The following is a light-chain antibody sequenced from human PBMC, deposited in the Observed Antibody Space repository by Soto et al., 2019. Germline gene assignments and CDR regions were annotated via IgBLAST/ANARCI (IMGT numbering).Light chain of an antibody. V-gene: IGLV1-51*02. CDR3: GTWDSSLSAVV. Sequence: QPPSVSAAPGQKVTISCSGSSSNIGNNYVSWYQQLPGTAPKLLIYENNKRPSGIPDRFSGSKSGTSATLGITGLQTGDEADYYCGTWDSSLSAVVFGGATKVTVL. J-gene: IGLJ2*01. CDR2: ENN. CDR1: SSNIGNNY.